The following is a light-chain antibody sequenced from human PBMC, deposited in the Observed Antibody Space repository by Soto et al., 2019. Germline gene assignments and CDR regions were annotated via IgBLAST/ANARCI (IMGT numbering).Light chain of an antibody. CDR3: SSFVGAPVI. J-gene: IGLJ2*01. CDR1: STDVGEYNY. CDR2: EVN. V-gene: IGLV2-8*01. Sequence: QSVLTQPPSASGSPGQSVTIPCAGTSTDVGEYNYVSWYQQHPGKVPKLIIFEVNKRPSGVPDRFSGSKSGDTASLTVSGLPADDEDDYHCSSFVGAPVIFGGGTKVTVL.